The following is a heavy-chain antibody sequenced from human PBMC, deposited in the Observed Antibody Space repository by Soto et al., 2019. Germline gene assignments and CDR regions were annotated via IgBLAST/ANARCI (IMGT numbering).Heavy chain of an antibody. Sequence: EVQLVESGGGLVQPGRSLRLSCAASGFTFDDYAMHWVRQATGKGLEWVSGISWNSGRIGYADSVKGRFTISRDNAKNSLYLQMNSLRAEDTALYYCAKDNSGYELGNWFDPWGQGTLVTVSS. V-gene: IGHV3-9*01. CDR1: GFTFDDYA. D-gene: IGHD5-12*01. CDR3: AKDNSGYELGNWFDP. J-gene: IGHJ5*02. CDR2: ISWNSGRI.